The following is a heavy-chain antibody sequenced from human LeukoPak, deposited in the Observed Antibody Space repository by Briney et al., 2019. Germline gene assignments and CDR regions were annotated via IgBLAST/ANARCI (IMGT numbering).Heavy chain of an antibody. CDR1: GGSFSGYY. CDR2: INHSGST. J-gene: IGHJ6*02. CDR3: ASSVVVPATTRYYYYGMDV. Sequence: SETLSLTCAVYGGSFSGYYWSWIRQPPGKGLEWIGEINHSGSTNYNPSLKSRVTISVDTSKNQFSLKLSSVTAADTVVYYCASSVVVPATTRYYYYGMDVWGQGTTVTVSS. V-gene: IGHV4-34*01. D-gene: IGHD2-2*01.